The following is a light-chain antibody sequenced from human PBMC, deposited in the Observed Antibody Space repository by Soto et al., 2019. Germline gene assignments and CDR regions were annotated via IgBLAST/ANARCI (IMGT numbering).Light chain of an antibody. Sequence: EIVLTQSPGSLSLSPGERATLSCRASQRVSSSYLGWYQQKPGQAPRLLIYGASSRATGIPDRFSGSGSGKDFTLTISRREPEDVAVYYCQQYGGSTLYTFGQGTKREIK. CDR3: QQYGGSTLYT. CDR1: QRVSSSY. J-gene: IGKJ2*01. CDR2: GAS. V-gene: IGKV3-20*01.